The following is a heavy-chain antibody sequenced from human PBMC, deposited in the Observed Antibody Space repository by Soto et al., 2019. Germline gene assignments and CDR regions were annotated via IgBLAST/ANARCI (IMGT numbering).Heavy chain of an antibody. Sequence: KAVGSLRLSCAASGFTFSSYSMNWVRQAPGKGLEWVSSISSSSSYIYYADSVKGRFTISRDNAKNSLYLQMNSLRAEDTAVYYCAREGIAARPTYSYYYYGMDVCGQGTTVTVSS. J-gene: IGHJ6*02. CDR3: AREGIAARPTYSYYYYGMDV. D-gene: IGHD6-6*01. CDR2: ISSSSSYI. CDR1: GFTFSSYS. V-gene: IGHV3-21*01.